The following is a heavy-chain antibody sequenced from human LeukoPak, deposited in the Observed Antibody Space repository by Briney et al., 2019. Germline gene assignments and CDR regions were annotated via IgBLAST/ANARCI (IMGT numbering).Heavy chain of an antibody. J-gene: IGHJ6*02. Sequence: GGSLRLSCAASGFTFSSYSMNWVRQAPGKGLEWVSYISSSSSTIYYADSVKGRFTISRDNAKNSLYLQMNSLRDEDTAVYYCAREHSITMVRGVYYYYGMGVWGQGTTVTVSS. D-gene: IGHD3-10*01. CDR2: ISSSSSTI. V-gene: IGHV3-48*02. CDR1: GFTFSSYS. CDR3: AREHSITMVRGVYYYYGMGV.